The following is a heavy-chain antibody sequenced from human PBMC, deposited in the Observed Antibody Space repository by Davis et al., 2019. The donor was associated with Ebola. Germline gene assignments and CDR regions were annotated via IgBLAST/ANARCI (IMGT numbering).Heavy chain of an antibody. Sequence: KVSCKGSGYSFTSYWIGWVRQMPGKGLEWMGIIYPGDSDTRYSPSFQGQVTVSADKSISTAYLQWSSLKASDTAIYYCARSSSRFNWFDPWGQGTLVTVSS. J-gene: IGHJ5*02. CDR1: GYSFTSYW. CDR3: ARSSSRFNWFDP. CDR2: IYPGDSDT. D-gene: IGHD2-2*01. V-gene: IGHV5-51*01.